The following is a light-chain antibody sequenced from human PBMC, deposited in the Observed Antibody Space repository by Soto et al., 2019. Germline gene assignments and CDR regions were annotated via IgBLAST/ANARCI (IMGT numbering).Light chain of an antibody. V-gene: IGKV1-39*01. CDR2: AAS. CDR3: QQSYSTPPA. J-gene: IGKJ1*01. CDR1: QSISSY. Sequence: IRMTQSPSYLSASVGDRVTITCRASQSISSYLNWYQQKPGKAPKLLIYAASSLQSGVPSRFSGSGSGTDFTLTISSLQPEDFATYYCQQSYSTPPAFGQGTKVDIK.